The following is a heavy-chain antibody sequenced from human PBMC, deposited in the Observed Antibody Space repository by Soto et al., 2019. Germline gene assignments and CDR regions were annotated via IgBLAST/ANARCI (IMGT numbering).Heavy chain of an antibody. CDR1: GFTFSTYT. J-gene: IGHJ4*02. CDR3: ARGERGSVWYVPYFDS. D-gene: IGHD6-19*01. V-gene: IGHV3-30-3*01. Sequence: GGSLRLSCAASGFTFSTYTMHWVRQAPGKGLEWVAVISYDGSNKYYADSVKGRFTISRDNSKNTLYLQMSSLRVEDTAVYYCARGERGSVWYVPYFDSWGKGTLLNVSS. CDR2: ISYDGSNK.